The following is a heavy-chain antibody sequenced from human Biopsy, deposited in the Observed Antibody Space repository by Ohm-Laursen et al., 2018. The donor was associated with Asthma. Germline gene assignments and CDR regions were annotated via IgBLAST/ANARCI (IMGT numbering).Heavy chain of an antibody. CDR1: GGSFSAYY. CDR3: VRGSSSWHHGPFHYYYGLGV. J-gene: IGHJ6*02. V-gene: IGHV4-34*01. D-gene: IGHD6-13*01. Sequence: SDTLSLTCAVYGGSFSAYYWSWIRQPPGKGLEWIAEINHSGSTNYNPSLKSRVTISVDTSKNQFSLKLSSVTAADTAVYYCVRGSSSWHHGPFHYYYGLGVWGQGTTATVSS. CDR2: INHSGST.